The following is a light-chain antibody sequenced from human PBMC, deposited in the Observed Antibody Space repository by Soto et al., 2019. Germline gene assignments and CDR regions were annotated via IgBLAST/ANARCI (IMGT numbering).Light chain of an antibody. Sequence: EIVLTQSPATLSLSPGERATLSCRASQSVSSSLAWYQQKPGQAPRLLIYDASNRATGIPARFSGSGSGTDVTLTISSLEPEDFAVYYCQQRSNWPRVTFGGGTKVEIK. CDR3: QQRSNWPRVT. J-gene: IGKJ4*01. CDR2: DAS. V-gene: IGKV3-11*01. CDR1: QSVSSS.